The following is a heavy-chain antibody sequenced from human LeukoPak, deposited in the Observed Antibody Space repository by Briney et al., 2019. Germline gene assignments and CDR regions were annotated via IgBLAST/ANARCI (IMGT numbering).Heavy chain of an antibody. J-gene: IGHJ4*02. D-gene: IGHD2-15*01. Sequence: GGSLRLSCAASGFTVSSNYMSWVRQAPGKGLEWVSVIYSGGSTYYADSVKGRFTISRDNSKNTLYLQMNSLRAEDTAVYYCTVNIVVVVAATDAWGQGTLVTVSS. V-gene: IGHV3-66*01. CDR3: TVNIVVVVAATDA. CDR2: IYSGGST. CDR1: GFTVSSNY.